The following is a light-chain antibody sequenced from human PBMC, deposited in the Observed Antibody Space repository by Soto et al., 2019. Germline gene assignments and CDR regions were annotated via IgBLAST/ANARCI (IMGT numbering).Light chain of an antibody. CDR2: EGS. J-gene: IGLJ2*01. V-gene: IGLV2-23*01. CDR3: CSYAGSRGLV. Sequence: QSALTQPASVSGSPGQSITISCTGTSSDVGSYNLVSWYQQHPGKAPKLMIYEGSKRPSGVSNRVSGSKSGNTASLTISGLQAEDEADYYCCSYAGSRGLVFGGGTKVTVL. CDR1: SSDVGSYNL.